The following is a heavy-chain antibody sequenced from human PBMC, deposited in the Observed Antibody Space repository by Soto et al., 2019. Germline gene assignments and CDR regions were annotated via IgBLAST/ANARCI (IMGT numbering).Heavy chain of an antibody. CDR3: ASSPRGSWFDP. CDR1: GSPFPSYA. J-gene: IGHJ5*02. D-gene: IGHD3-16*01. CDR2: INAGNGNT. Sequence: AGQGSCKAAGSPFPSYAMHWVRQAPGQRLEWMGWINAGNGNTKYSQKFQGRVTITRDTSASTAYMELSSLRSEDTAVYYCASSPRGSWFDPWGQGTLVTVSA. V-gene: IGHV1-3*01.